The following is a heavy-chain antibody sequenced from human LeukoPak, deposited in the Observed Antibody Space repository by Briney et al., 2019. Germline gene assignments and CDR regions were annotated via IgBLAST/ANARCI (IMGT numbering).Heavy chain of an antibody. CDR1: GYTFTGYY. D-gene: IGHD5-24*01. V-gene: IGHV1-2*02. CDR3: ARAGDGYSEDSNFDY. CDR2: INPNSGGT. Sequence: ASVKVSCKASGYTFTGYYMHWVRQAPGQGLEWMGWINPNSGGTNYAQKFQGRVTMTRDTSISTAYMELNSLRAEDTAVYYCARAGDGYSEDSNFDYWGQGTLVTVSS. J-gene: IGHJ4*02.